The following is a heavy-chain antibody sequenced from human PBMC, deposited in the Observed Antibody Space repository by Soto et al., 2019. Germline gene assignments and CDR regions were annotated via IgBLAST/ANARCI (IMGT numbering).Heavy chain of an antibody. Sequence: EVQLLESGGGLVQPGGSLRLSCVASGFTFSTYAMSWVRQAPGKGLEWVSASIGGGDTTYYANSVKGRFTISRDNSKNMLFLQMNSLRVEDTAVHYCAKDSTTYYGYFHYWGQGTLVTVSS. D-gene: IGHD3-10*01. J-gene: IGHJ4*02. CDR2: SIGGGDTT. CDR3: AKDSTTYYGYFHY. CDR1: GFTFSTYA. V-gene: IGHV3-23*01.